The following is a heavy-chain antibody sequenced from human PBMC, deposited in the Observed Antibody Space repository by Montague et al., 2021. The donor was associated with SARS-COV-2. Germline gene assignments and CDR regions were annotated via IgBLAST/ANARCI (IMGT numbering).Heavy chain of an antibody. D-gene: IGHD2-15*01. CDR1: GGSISSSSYY. CDR2: IYYSGST. Sequence: SETLSLTCTVSGGSISSSSYYWGWIRQPPGKGLEWIGSIYYSGSTYYNPPLKSRVTISVDTSKNQFSLKLSSVTAADTAVYYRARAPPGYWGVVVVVAANFDYWGQGTLVTVSS. V-gene: IGHV4-39*07. J-gene: IGHJ4*02. CDR3: ARAPPGYWGVVVVVAANFDY.